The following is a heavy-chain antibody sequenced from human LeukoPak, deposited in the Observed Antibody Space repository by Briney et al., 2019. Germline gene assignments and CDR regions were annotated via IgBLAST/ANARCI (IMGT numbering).Heavy chain of an antibody. CDR1: GGSISSSSYY. D-gene: IGHD1-26*01. J-gene: IGHJ4*02. CDR2: IYYSGST. Sequence: SETLSLTCTVSGGSISSSSYYWGWIRQPPGKGLEWIGSIYYSGSTYYNPSLKSRVTISVDTSKNQFSLKLSSVTAADTAVYYCARVGSGSFDYWGQGTLVTVSS. CDR3: ARVGSGSFDY. V-gene: IGHV4-39*07.